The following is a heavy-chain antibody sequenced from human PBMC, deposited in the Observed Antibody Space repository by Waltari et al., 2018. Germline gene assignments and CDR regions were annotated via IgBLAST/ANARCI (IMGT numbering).Heavy chain of an antibody. CDR2: IRNKANSYTT. J-gene: IGHJ4*02. CDR3: ARSPLGSPPFAS. V-gene: IGHV3-72*01. D-gene: IGHD3-16*01. CDR1: GFTFSDHY. Sequence: EVHLVESGGGLVQPGGSLRLSCAASGFTFSDHYMDWVRQAPGKGLEWVGRIRNKANSYTTEYAASVKGRFTISRDDSDNSLFLQMGSLRIEDTAMYFCARSPLGSPPFASWGQGTLVTVSS.